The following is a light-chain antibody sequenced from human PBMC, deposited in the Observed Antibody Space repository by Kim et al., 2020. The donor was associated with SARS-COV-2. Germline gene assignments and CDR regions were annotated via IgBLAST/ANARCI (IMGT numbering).Light chain of an antibody. Sequence: SLGKRATLSCRASQSVSSSYLAWYQQKPGQAPRLLIYGASSRATGIPDRFSGSGSGTDFTLTITRLEPEDFAVYYCQQYGSSPPYTFGQGTKLEIK. CDR3: QQYGSSPPYT. J-gene: IGKJ2*01. CDR2: GAS. V-gene: IGKV3-20*01. CDR1: QSVSSSY.